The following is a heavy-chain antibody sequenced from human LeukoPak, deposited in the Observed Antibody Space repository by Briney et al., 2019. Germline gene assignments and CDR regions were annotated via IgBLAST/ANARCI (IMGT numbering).Heavy chain of an antibody. CDR1: GGSISSGSYY. D-gene: IGHD6-19*01. V-gene: IGHV4-61*02. J-gene: IGHJ5*02. Sequence: SQTLSLTCTVSGGSISSGSYYWSWIRQPAGKGLEWNGRIYTSGSTNYNPSLKSRVTISVDTSKNQFSLKLSSVTAADTAVYYCARDAAVAGTSGWFDPWGPGTLVTVSS. CDR3: ARDAAVAGTSGWFDP. CDR2: IYTSGST.